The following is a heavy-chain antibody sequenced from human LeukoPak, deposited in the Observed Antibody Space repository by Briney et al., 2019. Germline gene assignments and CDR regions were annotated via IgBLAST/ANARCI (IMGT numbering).Heavy chain of an antibody. CDR1: GYTFTGYY. CDR3: AREVGDSSGYYYGPFDY. CDR2: IDPNSGGT. D-gene: IGHD3-22*01. Sequence: ASVKVSCKASGYTFTGYYMHWVRQAPGQGLEWMGWIDPNSGGTNYAQKFQGRVTMTRDTSISTAYMELSRLRSDDTAVYYCAREVGDSSGYYYGPFDYWGQGTLVTVSS. J-gene: IGHJ4*02. V-gene: IGHV1-2*02.